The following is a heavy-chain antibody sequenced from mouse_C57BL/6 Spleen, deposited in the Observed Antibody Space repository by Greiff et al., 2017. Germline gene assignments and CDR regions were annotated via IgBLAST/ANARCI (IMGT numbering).Heavy chain of an antibody. Sequence: SGAELARPGASVKLSCKASGYTFTSYGISWVKQRTGQGLEWIGEIYPRSGNTYYNEKFKGKATLTADKSSSTAYMELRSLTSEDSAVYFCARSGSSVRYAMDYWGQGTSVTVSS. CDR2: IYPRSGNT. V-gene: IGHV1-81*01. J-gene: IGHJ4*01. CDR1: GYTFTSYG. D-gene: IGHD1-3*01. CDR3: ARSGSSVRYAMDY.